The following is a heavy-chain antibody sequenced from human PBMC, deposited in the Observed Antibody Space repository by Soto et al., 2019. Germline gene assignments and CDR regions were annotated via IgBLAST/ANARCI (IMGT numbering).Heavy chain of an antibody. J-gene: IGHJ6*02. CDR2: ISYDGSNK. CDR1: GFTFSSYA. D-gene: IGHD3-3*01. CDR3: ARERGYYDLWSGIPTYGMDV. Sequence: QVQLVGSGGGVVQPGRSLRLSCAASGFTFSSYARHWVRQAPGKGLEWVAVISYDGSNKYYADSVKGRFTISRDNSKNTLYLQMNSLRAVDTAVYYCARERGYYDLWSGIPTYGMDVWGQGTTVTVSS. V-gene: IGHV3-30-3*01.